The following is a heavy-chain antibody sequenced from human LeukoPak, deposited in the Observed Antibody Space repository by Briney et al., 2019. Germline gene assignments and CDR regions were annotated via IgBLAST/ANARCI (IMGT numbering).Heavy chain of an antibody. D-gene: IGHD5-12*01. J-gene: IGHJ4*02. CDR2: IMPIFATA. CDR3: ARRDSGYDSTTFYY. CDR1: GGTFTSYA. Sequence: SVKLSCKASGGTFTSYAISLVRQPPGQGLEWMGGIMPIFATAIYVQKFQGRVTITAEEATSTAYMELCSLRSQDSAVYYWARRDSGYDSTTFYYWGQGTLVTVSS. V-gene: IGHV1-69*13.